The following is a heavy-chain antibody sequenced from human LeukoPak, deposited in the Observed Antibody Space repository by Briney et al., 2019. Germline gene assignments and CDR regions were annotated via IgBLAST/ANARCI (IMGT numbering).Heavy chain of an antibody. V-gene: IGHV1-69*02. CDR2: IIPILGIA. Sequence: GSSVKVSCKASGGTFSSYTINWVRQAPGQGLEWMGRIIPILGIANYAQEFQGRVTITADKSTSTAYMELSSLRSEDTAVYYCARGGAIVVVPAAELRFDPWGQGTLVTVSS. J-gene: IGHJ5*02. D-gene: IGHD2-2*01. CDR3: ARGGAIVVVPAAELRFDP. CDR1: GGTFSSYT.